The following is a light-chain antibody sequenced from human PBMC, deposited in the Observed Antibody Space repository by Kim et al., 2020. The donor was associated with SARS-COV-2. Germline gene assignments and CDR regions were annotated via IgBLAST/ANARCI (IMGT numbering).Light chain of an antibody. Sequence: LGQTVRITGQGDSLRSYYASWYQQKPGQAPVLVIYGKNNRPSGIPDRFSGSSSGNTASLTITGAQAEDEADYYCNSRDSSGNHWVFGGGTQLTVL. CDR3: NSRDSSGNHWV. CDR1: SLRSYY. V-gene: IGLV3-19*01. J-gene: IGLJ3*02. CDR2: GKN.